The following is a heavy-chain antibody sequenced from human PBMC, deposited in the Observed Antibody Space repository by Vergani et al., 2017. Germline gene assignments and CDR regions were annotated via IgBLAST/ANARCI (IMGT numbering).Heavy chain of an antibody. V-gene: IGHV1-2*02. CDR3: ARDSRMGAFGI. J-gene: IGHJ3*02. CDR2: INTNSGGT. D-gene: IGHD5-24*01. CDR1: GYTFTGYY. Sequence: QVQLVQSGAEVKKPGASVKVSCKASGYTFTGYYMNWVRQAPGQGLEWMGWINTNSGGTNYAQKYQGRVTMTRDTSIRTADMEMSRMRSDDTAVYYCARDSRMGAFGIWGQGTMVTVSS.